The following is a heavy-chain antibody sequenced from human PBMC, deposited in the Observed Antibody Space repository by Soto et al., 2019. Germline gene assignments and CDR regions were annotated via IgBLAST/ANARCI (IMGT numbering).Heavy chain of an antibody. CDR3: ARGLSVTNTFYYYYAMDV. J-gene: IGHJ6*02. D-gene: IGHD2-8*01. CDR1: GGSFSRYF. V-gene: IGHV4-34*01. CDR2: INHSGRT. Sequence: KSSETLSLTCAVYGGSFSRYFWNWIRQPPGKGLEWIGEINHSGRTNYNPSLKSRVTISVDTSKNQFSLKLSSVTAADTAVYYCARGLSVTNTFYYYYAMDVWGQGTTVTVSS.